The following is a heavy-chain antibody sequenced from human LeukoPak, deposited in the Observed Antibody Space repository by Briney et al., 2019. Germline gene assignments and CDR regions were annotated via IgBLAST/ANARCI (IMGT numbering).Heavy chain of an antibody. CDR3: AKGAYYYDSSGYFDP. V-gene: IGHV3-23*01. CDR2: ISGSGGST. J-gene: IGHJ5*02. CDR1: GFTFSSYG. Sequence: GGSLRLSCAASGFTFSSYGMSWVRQAPGKGREWVSAISGSGGSTYYADSVKGRFTISRDNSKNTLYLQMNSLRAEDTAVYYCAKGAYYYDSSGYFDPWGQGTLVTVSS. D-gene: IGHD3-22*01.